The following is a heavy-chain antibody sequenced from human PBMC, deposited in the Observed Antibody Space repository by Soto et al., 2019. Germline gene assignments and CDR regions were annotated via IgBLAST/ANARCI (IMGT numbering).Heavy chain of an antibody. D-gene: IGHD1-26*01. CDR2: ISGSGGST. Sequence: VASLRLSCAASGFTFSSYAMSWVRQAPGKGLEWVSAISGSGGSTYYTDSVKGRFTISRDNSKNTLYLQMNSLRAEDTAVYYCAKAGRDRGYYYGMDVWGQGTTVTVSS. V-gene: IGHV3-23*01. CDR3: AKAGRDRGYYYGMDV. CDR1: GFTFSSYA. J-gene: IGHJ6*02.